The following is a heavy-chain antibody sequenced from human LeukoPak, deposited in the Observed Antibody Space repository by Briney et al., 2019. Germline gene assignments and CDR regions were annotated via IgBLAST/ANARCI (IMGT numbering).Heavy chain of an antibody. V-gene: IGHV3-23*01. CDR1: GFTFSSYA. Sequence: GGSLRLSCAASGFTFSSYAMSWARQAPGKGREWVPAINGSGGSTYYADSVKGRFTISRDNSKNTLYLQMNSLRAEDTAVYYCANGVTDYDSSVGYWGQGTLVTVSS. D-gene: IGHD3-22*01. J-gene: IGHJ4*02. CDR3: ANGVTDYDSSVGY. CDR2: INGSGGST.